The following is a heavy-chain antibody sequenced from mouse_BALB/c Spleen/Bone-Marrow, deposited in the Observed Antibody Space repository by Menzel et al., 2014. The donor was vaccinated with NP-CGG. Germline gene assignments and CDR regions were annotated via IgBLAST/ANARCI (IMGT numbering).Heavy chain of an antibody. J-gene: IGHJ4*01. CDR3: ARYNEHYAMGY. V-gene: IGHV14-3*02. CDR2: IDPANGNT. Sequence: VQLQQSGAELVKPGVSVKLSCTASGFNIKDTYMHWVKQRPEQGLEWIGRIDPANGNTKYDPKFQGNAAITADTYANTAYLQLCILTSESTAVYYCARYNEHYAMGYWGQGTSVTVTS. CDR1: GFNIKDTY.